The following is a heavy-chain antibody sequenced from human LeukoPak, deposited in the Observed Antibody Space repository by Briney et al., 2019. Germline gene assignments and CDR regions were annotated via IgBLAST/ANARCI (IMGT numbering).Heavy chain of an antibody. CDR2: ISSSDGST. CDR3: AKYSDYVWGSYRTFDY. D-gene: IGHD3-16*02. CDR1: GFTFSSYA. J-gene: IGHJ4*02. V-gene: IGHV3-23*01. Sequence: GGSLRLSCGASGFTFSSYAMNWVRQAPGKGLEWVALISSSDGSTYYADSLKGRFTISRDNSKNTLYLQMNSLRAEDAAVYYCAKYSDYVWGSYRTFDYWGQGILVTVSS.